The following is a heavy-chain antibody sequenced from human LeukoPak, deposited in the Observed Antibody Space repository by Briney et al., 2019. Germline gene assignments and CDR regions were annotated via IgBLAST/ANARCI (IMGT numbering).Heavy chain of an antibody. V-gene: IGHV5-51*01. Sequence: GESLKISCKASGYSFTTYWIGWVRQMPGKGLEWMGIIYPADSAAKYSPSFQGQVTISVDKSISTAYLQWSSLNASDTAMYYCARRGGAADFDYWGQGTLVTVSS. CDR3: ARRGGAADFDY. J-gene: IGHJ4*02. CDR2: IYPADSAA. D-gene: IGHD3-16*01. CDR1: GYSFTTYW.